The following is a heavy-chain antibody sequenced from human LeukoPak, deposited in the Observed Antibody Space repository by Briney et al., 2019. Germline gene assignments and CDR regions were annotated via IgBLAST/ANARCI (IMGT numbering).Heavy chain of an antibody. V-gene: IGHV1-2*06. Sequence: ASVKVSCTASGYIFTDYYMHWVRQAPGQGLEWMGRINPNSGGSNYAREFQGRVTMTRDTSINTAYMELNRLRSDDTAVYYCARDSEYLDFDYWGQGTLVTVSS. J-gene: IGHJ4*02. CDR1: GYIFTDYY. CDR3: ARDSEYLDFDY. D-gene: IGHD2-2*02. CDR2: INPNSGGS.